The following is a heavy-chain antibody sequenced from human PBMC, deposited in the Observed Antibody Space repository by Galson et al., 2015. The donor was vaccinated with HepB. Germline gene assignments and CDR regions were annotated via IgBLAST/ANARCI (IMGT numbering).Heavy chain of an antibody. D-gene: IGHD6-19*01. CDR1: GASIDSSNW. CDR3: AIDRRQWRVGGDYYYFGMDV. V-gene: IGHV4-4*02. J-gene: IGHJ6*02. Sequence: SETLSLTCAASGASIDSSNWWSWVRQSPGKGLEWIGEIYHTGSTNYNPSLKSRVTISVDKSKNHFSLKLNSVTAADTAVYFCAIDRRQWRVGGDYYYFGMDVWGQGTTVTVSS. CDR2: IYHTGST.